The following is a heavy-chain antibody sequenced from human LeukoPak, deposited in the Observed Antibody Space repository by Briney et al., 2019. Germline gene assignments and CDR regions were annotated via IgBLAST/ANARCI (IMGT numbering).Heavy chain of an antibody. V-gene: IGHV1-69*13. D-gene: IGHD3-22*01. CDR1: GGTFSSYA. CDR2: IIPIFGTA. Sequence: ASVKVSCKASGGTFSSYAISWVRQAPGQGLEWMGGIIPIFGTANYAQKFQGRVTITADESTSTAYMELSSLRSEDTAVYYCAREPRYYDSSGYYYGYWGQGTLVTASS. CDR3: AREPRYYDSSGYYYGY. J-gene: IGHJ4*02.